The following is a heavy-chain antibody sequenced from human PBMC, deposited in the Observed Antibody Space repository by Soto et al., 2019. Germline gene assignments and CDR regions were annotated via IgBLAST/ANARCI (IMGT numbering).Heavy chain of an antibody. Sequence: GGSLRLSCAASGFTFSSYGMHWVRQAPGKGLEWVAVIWYDGSNKYYADSVKGRFTISRDNSKNTLYLQMNSLRAEDTAVYYCARDPDGHIPFNCGGDCSPTDDAFDIWGQGTMVTVSS. V-gene: IGHV3-33*01. CDR2: IWYDGSNK. CDR3: ARDPDGHIPFNCGGDCSPTDDAFDI. CDR1: GFTFSSYG. D-gene: IGHD2-21*02. J-gene: IGHJ3*02.